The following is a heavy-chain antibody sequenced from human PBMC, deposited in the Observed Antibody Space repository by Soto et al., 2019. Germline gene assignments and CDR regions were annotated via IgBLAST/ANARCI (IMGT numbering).Heavy chain of an antibody. D-gene: IGHD6-13*01. CDR3: ARDPKTPISSSWGTDYYYYYMDV. CDR1: GFTFSSYS. V-gene: IGHV3-48*01. Sequence: GGSLRLSCAASGFTFSSYSMNWVRQAPGKGLEWVSYISSSSSTIYYADSVKGRFTISRDNAKNSLYLQMNSLRAEDTAVYYCARDPKTPISSSWGTDYYYYYMDVWGKGTTVTVSS. CDR2: ISSSSSTI. J-gene: IGHJ6*03.